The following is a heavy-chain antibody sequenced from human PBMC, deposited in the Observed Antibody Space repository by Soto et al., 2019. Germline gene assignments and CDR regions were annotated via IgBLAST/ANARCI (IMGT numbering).Heavy chain of an antibody. V-gene: IGHV3-23*01. Sequence: GGSLRLSCAASGFTFSSYAMHWVRQAPGKGLEWVAVISGSGGSTYYADSVKGRFTISRDNSKNTVYVQMNSLRAEDTAVYYCAKGQGTFDIWGQGTMVTVSS. CDR1: GFTFSSYA. CDR2: ISGSGGST. CDR3: AKGQGTFDI. D-gene: IGHD6-13*01. J-gene: IGHJ3*02.